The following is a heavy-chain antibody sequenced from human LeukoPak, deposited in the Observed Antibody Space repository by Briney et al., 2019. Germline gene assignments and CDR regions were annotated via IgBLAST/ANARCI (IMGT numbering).Heavy chain of an antibody. CDR2: IIPMFGTA. V-gene: IGHV1-69*05. J-gene: IGHJ4*02. CDR1: GGTFSSYA. Sequence: SVKVSCKASGGTFSSYAISWVRQAPGQGLEWMGGIIPMFGTANYAQKFQGRVTITTDESTSTAYMELSSLRSEDTAVYYCARGQTFDYYDSSGCYYWGQGTLVTVSS. CDR3: ARGQTFDYYDSSGCYY. D-gene: IGHD3-22*01.